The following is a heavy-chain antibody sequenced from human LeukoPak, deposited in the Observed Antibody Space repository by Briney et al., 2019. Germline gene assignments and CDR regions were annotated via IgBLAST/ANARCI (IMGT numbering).Heavy chain of an antibody. CDR3: ARRDIVVIVSASDY. V-gene: IGHV3-23*01. Sequence: GGSLRLSCAASGFTFSDYVMIWVRQAPGKGLEWVSGITASGDRTYYADSVQGRFTMSRDNSKNTVYLQMNSLRVDDTAVYYCARRDIVVIVSASDYWGQGTLVTVSS. J-gene: IGHJ4*02. CDR2: ITASGDRT. D-gene: IGHD2-15*01. CDR1: GFTFSDYV.